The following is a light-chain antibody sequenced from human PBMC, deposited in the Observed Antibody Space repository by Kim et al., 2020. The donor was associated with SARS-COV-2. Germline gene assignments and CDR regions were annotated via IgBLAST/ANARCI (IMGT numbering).Light chain of an antibody. J-gene: IGLJ1*01. CDR3: SSYTSTSTLV. Sequence: QSALTQPASVSGSPGQSITISCTGTSGDVGGYDYVSWYQQHPGKAPKLMIYDVGNRPSGVSNRFSGSKSGNTASLTISGLQAEDEADYYCSSYTSTSTLVFGTGTKVTVL. CDR2: DVG. V-gene: IGLV2-14*03. CDR1: SGDVGGYDY.